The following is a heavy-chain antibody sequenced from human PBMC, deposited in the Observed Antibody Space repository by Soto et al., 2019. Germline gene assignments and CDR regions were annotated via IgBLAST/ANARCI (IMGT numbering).Heavy chain of an antibody. CDR1: GGSFSGYY. CDR2: INHNGST. CDR3: SRAGGSGSYYLKLYYYYGMDV. Sequence: SETLSLTCAVYGGSFSGYYWSWIRQPPGKGLEWIGEINHNGSTNYNPSLKSRVTISVDTSKNQFSLKLSSVTAADTAVYYCSRAGGSGSYYLKLYYYYGMDVWGQGTTVTVSS. V-gene: IGHV4-34*01. D-gene: IGHD3-10*01. J-gene: IGHJ6*02.